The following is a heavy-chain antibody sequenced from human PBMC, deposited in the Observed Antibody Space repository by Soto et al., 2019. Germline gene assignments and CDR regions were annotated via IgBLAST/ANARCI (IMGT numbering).Heavy chain of an antibody. D-gene: IGHD5-12*01. J-gene: IGHJ4*02. V-gene: IGHV1-18*04. Sequence: QVRLVQSGPEVKKPEASVKVSCKASGYTFSSSAISWVRQAPGQGPEWMGWISSSGVTNYAQNFRGRVPLTVDSPPPTAYMEVRSLSSADTAIYYGARDHGGYGTFDYWAQGTLVTVSS. CDR1: GYTFSSSA. CDR3: ARDHGGYGTFDY. CDR2: ISSSGVT.